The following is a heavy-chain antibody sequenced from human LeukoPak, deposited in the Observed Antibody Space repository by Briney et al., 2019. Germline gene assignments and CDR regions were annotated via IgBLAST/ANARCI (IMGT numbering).Heavy chain of an antibody. J-gene: IGHJ2*01. CDR3: ARGFTGGALGYFDL. CDR2: IYYSGST. D-gene: IGHD1-26*01. V-gene: IGHV4-31*03. Sequence: PSETLSLTCTVSGGSISSGVYYWSWIRQHPGKGLEWIGYIYYSGSTYYNPSLKSRVTISVDTSKNQFSLKLSSVTAADTAVYYCARGFTGGALGYFDLWGRGTLVTVSS. CDR1: GGSISSGVYY.